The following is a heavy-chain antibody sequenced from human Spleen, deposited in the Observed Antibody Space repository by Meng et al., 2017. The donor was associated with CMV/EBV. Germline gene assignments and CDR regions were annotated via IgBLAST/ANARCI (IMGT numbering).Heavy chain of an antibody. CDR2: TNPNSGGT. D-gene: IGHD3-10*01. CDR1: GYTFSDYY. V-gene: IGHV1-2*02. Sequence: ASVKVSCKTSGYTFSDYYMHWVRQAPGQGLEWMGWTNPNSGGTNYAQKFQGRVTMTRDTSSSTGYMELSRLRSDDTAVYYCARWPRGGSGSEYDYYGMDVWGQGTTVTVSS. CDR3: ARWPRGGSGSEYDYYGMDV. J-gene: IGHJ6*02.